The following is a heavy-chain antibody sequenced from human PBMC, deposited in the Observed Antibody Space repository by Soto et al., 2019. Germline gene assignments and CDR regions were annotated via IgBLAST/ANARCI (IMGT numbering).Heavy chain of an antibody. V-gene: IGHV4-59*01. CDR3: ARDRFFDY. CDR1: GGSIRNYY. J-gene: IGHJ4*02. D-gene: IGHD3-16*01. Sequence: PSETLSLTCTVAGGSIRNYYWSWIRQPPGKGLEWIGSVYESGVTNYIPSLESRVTISIDTSKSQFSLKLTSVTAADTAVYYCARDRFFDYWGQGTLVTVSS. CDR2: VYESGVT.